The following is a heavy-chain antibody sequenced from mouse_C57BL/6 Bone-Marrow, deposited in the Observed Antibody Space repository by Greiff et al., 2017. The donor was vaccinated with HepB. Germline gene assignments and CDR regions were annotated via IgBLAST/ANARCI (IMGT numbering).Heavy chain of an antibody. CDR1: GYSITSGYY. CDR2: ISYDGSN. CDR3: ARGGSTMVTMRTFYYAMDY. J-gene: IGHJ4*01. V-gene: IGHV3-6*01. D-gene: IGHD2-2*01. Sequence: EVKLQESGPGLVKPSQSLSLTCSVTGYSITSGYYWNWIRQFPGNKLEWMGYISYDGSNNYNPSLKNRISITRDTSKNQFFLKLNSVTTEDTATYYCARGGSTMVTMRTFYYAMDYWGQGTSGTVSS.